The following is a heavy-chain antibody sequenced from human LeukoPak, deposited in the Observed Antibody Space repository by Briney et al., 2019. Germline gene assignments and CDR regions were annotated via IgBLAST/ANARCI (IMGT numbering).Heavy chain of an antibody. J-gene: IGHJ3*01. CDR2: INPYSGDT. CDR3: ARQNVLLRLLEWSNEGPDGFDL. D-gene: IGHD3-3*01. V-gene: IGHV1-2*02. Sequence: ASVKVSCKASGYIFTGYFIHWVRQAPGQGLELMGWINPYSGDTSYAQGFQGRVTMTRDTSLNTAYMELSRLRSDDTAVYYCARQNVLLRLLEWSNEGPDGFDLWGQGTMVSVSS. CDR1: GYIFTGYF.